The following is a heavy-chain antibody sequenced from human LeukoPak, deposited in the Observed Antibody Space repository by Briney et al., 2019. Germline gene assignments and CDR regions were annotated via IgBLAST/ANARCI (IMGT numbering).Heavy chain of an antibody. V-gene: IGHV3-7*04. Sequence: PSETLSLTCTVSGGSISSYYWSWVRQAPGKGLEWVANINQDGSEKYHVDSVKGRFTISRDNAKNSLYLQMNSLRAEDTAVYYCARGHYGMVVWGQGTTVTVSS. CDR3: ARGHYGMVV. CDR2: INQDGSEK. J-gene: IGHJ6*02. CDR1: GGSISSYY.